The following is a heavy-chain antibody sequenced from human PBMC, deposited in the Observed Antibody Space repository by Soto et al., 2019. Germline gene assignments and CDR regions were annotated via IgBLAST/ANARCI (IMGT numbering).Heavy chain of an antibody. CDR1: GGSISSGDYY. CDR2: IYYSGST. J-gene: IGHJ3*02. CDR3: AREVWRAYCASSRESFDI. D-gene: IGHD2-2*01. V-gene: IGHV4-30-4*01. Sequence: SETLSLTCTVSGGSISSGDYYWSWIRQPPGKGLEWIGYIYYSGSTYYNPSLKSRVTISVDTSKNQFSLKLSSVTAADTPVYYGAREVWRAYCASSRESFDIWGQETMV.